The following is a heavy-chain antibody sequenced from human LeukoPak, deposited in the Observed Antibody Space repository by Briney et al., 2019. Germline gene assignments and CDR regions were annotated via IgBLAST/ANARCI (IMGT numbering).Heavy chain of an antibody. CDR2: ISHFGST. CDR1: GYSISSGFY. D-gene: IGHD3-3*01. V-gene: IGHV4-38-2*02. J-gene: IGHJ4*02. CDR3: ARSFWNGYYAFDY. Sequence: SETLSLTCTVSGYSISSGFYWGWIRQSPGKGLEWIGSISHFGSTYYNPSLTSRVTISVDTSKNQFSLKLTSVTAADTAVYYCARSFWNGYYAFDYWGQGALVTVSS.